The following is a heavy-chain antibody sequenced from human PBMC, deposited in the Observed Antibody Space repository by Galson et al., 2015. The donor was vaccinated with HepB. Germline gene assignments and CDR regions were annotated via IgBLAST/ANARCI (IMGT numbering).Heavy chain of an antibody. CDR2: FDPEDGET. D-gene: IGHD2-21*01. CDR3: ATEGGRFRGGEGMRAFDI. Sequence: SVKVSCKVSGYTLTELSMHWVRQAPGKGLEWMGGFDPEDGETIYAQKFQGRVTMTEDTSTDTAYMELSSLRSEDTAVYYCATEGGRFRGGEGMRAFDIWGQGTMVTVSS. J-gene: IGHJ3*02. CDR1: GYTLTELS. V-gene: IGHV1-24*01.